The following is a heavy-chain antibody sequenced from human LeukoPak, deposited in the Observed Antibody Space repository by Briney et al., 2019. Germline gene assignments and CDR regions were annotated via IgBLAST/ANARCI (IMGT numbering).Heavy chain of an antibody. Sequence: SETLSLTCTVSGGSISSYYWSWIRQPPGKGLEWIGYIYTSGSTNYNPSLKSRVTTSVDASKNQFSLKLSSVTAADTAVYYCARHMAALATVVTYDAFDIWGQGTMVTVSS. CDR2: IYTSGST. V-gene: IGHV4-4*09. CDR3: ARHMAALATVVTYDAFDI. D-gene: IGHD4-23*01. J-gene: IGHJ3*02. CDR1: GGSISSYY.